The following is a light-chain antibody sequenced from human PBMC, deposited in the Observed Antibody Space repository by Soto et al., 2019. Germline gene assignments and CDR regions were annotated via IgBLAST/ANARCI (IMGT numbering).Light chain of an antibody. CDR3: QQYLRYPIT. CDR2: DAS. J-gene: IGKJ4*01. CDR1: HSISKS. Sequence: DIQMTQSPSILSASIGDRVTITCRASHSISKSLAWYQQKPGRAPKFLIYDASTLETGVPSRFSVSGSGAEFSLTIRSLQPDDFATYYCQQYLRYPITFGGGTKV. V-gene: IGKV1-5*03.